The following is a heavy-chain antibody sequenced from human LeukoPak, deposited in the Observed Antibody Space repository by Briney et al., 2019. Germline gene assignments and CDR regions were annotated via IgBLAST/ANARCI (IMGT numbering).Heavy chain of an antibody. J-gene: IGHJ4*02. Sequence: GGSLRLSCAASGFTVSSNYMSWVRQAPGKGLEWVSVIYSGDSTYYADSVKGRFTISRDNSKNTLYLQMNSLRAEDTAVYYCARDRHGYCGGDCYSWGQGTLVTVSS. CDR2: IYSGDST. D-gene: IGHD2-21*02. V-gene: IGHV3-66*01. CDR1: GFTVSSNY. CDR3: ARDRHGYCGGDCYS.